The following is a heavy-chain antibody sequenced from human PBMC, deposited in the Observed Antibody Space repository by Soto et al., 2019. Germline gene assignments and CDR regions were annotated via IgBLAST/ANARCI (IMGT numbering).Heavy chain of an antibody. V-gene: IGHV3-23*01. CDR3: AKREGYGAVDY. J-gene: IGHJ4*02. CDR2: ISGGGDTT. D-gene: IGHD5-12*01. Sequence: EVQLLESGGGLIQPGGSLRLSCAASGFTFSTYAMTWVRQAPGKGLEWVSAISGGGDTTYYADSVKGRFTISRDNSKNMLYLQMNNLIADDTAVYYCAKREGYGAVDYWGQGTLITVSS. CDR1: GFTFSTYA.